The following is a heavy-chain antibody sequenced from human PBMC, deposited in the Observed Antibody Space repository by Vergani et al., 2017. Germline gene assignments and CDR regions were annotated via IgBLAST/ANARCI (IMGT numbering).Heavy chain of an antibody. Sequence: EVQLVESGGGLVQPGGSLRLSCAASGFTFSSDEMNWVRQAPGKGLEWVSYISSSGSTIYYADSVKGRFTISRDNAKNSLDLQMNSLRAEDTAVYYCARESNWHAFDIWGQGTMVTVSS. J-gene: IGHJ3*02. V-gene: IGHV3-48*03. CDR1: GFTFSSDE. D-gene: IGHD1-20*01. CDR3: ARESNWHAFDI. CDR2: ISSSGSTI.